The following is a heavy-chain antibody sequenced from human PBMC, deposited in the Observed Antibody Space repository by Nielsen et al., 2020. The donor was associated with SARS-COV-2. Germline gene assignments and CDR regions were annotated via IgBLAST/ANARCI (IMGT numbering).Heavy chain of an antibody. CDR3: VGRGTTSYYYYGMDV. V-gene: IGHV3-73*01. J-gene: IGHJ6*02. Sequence: GESLKISCAASGFTFSGSAMHWVRQASGKGLEWVGRIRSKANSYATAYAASVKGRFTISRDDSKNTAYLQINSLKTEDTAVYYCVGRGTTSYYYYGMDVWGQGTTVTVSS. D-gene: IGHD4-17*01. CDR2: IRSKANSYAT. CDR1: GFTFSGSA.